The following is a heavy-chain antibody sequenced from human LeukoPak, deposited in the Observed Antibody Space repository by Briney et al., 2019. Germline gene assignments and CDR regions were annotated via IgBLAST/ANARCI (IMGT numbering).Heavy chain of an antibody. CDR2: IKQDGREK. D-gene: IGHD6-13*01. V-gene: IGHV3-7*01. CDR3: ARLGGGHSSSWYDAFDI. Sequence: GGSLRLSCAASGFTFSSYWMSWVRQAPGKGLEWVANIKQDGREKYYVDSVKGRFTISRDNAKNSLYLQMNSLRAEDTAVYYCARLGGGHSSSWYDAFDIWGQGTMVTVSS. CDR1: GFTFSSYW. J-gene: IGHJ3*02.